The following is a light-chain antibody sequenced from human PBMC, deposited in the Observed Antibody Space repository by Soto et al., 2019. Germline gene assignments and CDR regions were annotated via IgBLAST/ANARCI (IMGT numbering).Light chain of an antibody. J-gene: IGKJ5*01. CDR1: QSVSSY. CDR3: QQYNNWPFS. Sequence: IVLTQSPATLSLSPWERATLSCRASQSVSSYLAWYQQKSGQSPRLLIYDVSSRATGVPSRFSGTGSETDFTLTISGLQSEDSAIYFCQQYNNWPFSFGPGTRLEIK. V-gene: IGKV3-15*01. CDR2: DVS.